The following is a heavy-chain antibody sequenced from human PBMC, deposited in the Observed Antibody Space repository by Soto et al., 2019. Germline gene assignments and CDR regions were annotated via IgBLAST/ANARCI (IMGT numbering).Heavy chain of an antibody. D-gene: IGHD3-10*01. CDR3: ERHGFGPLHGLVDV. CDR2: INYEGYA. Sequence: QVQLQESGPGLVKPSETLSLTCTVSGGSITNYYCSWFRQPPGKGLEGIGYINYEGYAAYNLSLKRRVTLSMDASQTQFSLMLESVTATDTAVYSYERHGFGPLHGLVDVWGPGTPVIVSS. V-gene: IGHV4-59*08. CDR1: GGSITNYY. J-gene: IGHJ6*02.